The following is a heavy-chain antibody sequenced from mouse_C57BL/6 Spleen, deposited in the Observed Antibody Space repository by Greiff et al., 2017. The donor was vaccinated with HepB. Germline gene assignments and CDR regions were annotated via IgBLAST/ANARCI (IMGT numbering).Heavy chain of an antibody. Sequence: EVHLVESGPELVKPGASVKISCKASGYSFTDYNMNWVKQSNGKSLEWIGVINPNYGTTSYNQKFKGKATLTVDQSSSTAYMQLNSLTSEDSAVYYCAREGWLLRALDYWGQGTTLTVSS. D-gene: IGHD2-3*01. V-gene: IGHV1-39*01. CDR2: INPNYGTT. J-gene: IGHJ2*01. CDR3: AREGWLLRALDY. CDR1: GYSFTDYN.